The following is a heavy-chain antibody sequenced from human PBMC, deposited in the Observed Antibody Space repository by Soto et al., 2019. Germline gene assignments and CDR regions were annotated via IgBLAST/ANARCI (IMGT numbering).Heavy chain of an antibody. CDR2: INHSGTI. Sequence: AETLSLTCAVYGGSFSGYYWTWIRQPPGKGLEWIGEINHSGTINFNPSLKSRLTISLDTSKKHFSLKLRSVTDADTAAYYCARADRTPVTSYSXDVWGQGTTVTXS. V-gene: IGHV4-34*01. CDR1: GGSFSGYY. J-gene: IGHJ6*02. D-gene: IGHD4-17*01. CDR3: ARADRTPVTSYSXDV.